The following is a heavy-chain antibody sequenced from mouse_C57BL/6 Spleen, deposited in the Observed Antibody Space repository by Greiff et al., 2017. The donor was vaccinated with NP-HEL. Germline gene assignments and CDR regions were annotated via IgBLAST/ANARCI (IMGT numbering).Heavy chain of an antibody. J-gene: IGHJ3*01. D-gene: IGHD1-1*01. CDR3: ASEYYGSSSWFAY. CDR1: GYTFTDYY. CDR2: INPNNGGT. V-gene: IGHV1-26*01. Sequence: EVQLQQSGPELVKPGASVKISCKASGYTFTDYYMNWVKQSHGKSLEWIGDINPNNGGTSYNQKFKGKATLTVDKSSSTAYMELRSLTSEDSAVYYCASEYYGSSSWFAYWGQGTLVTVSA.